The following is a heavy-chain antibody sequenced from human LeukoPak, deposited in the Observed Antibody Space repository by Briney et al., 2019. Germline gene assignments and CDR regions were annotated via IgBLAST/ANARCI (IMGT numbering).Heavy chain of an antibody. CDR3: ARGIGGSGYTDV. CDR2: IYHSGST. Sequence: PSETLSLTCTVSGYSISSGYYWGWIRQPPGKGLEWIGSIYHSGSTYYNPSLKSRVTISVDTSKNQFSLKLSSVTAADTAMYYCARGIGGSGYTDVWGKGTTVTVSS. J-gene: IGHJ6*03. CDR1: GYSISSGYY. V-gene: IGHV4-38-2*02. D-gene: IGHD3-10*01.